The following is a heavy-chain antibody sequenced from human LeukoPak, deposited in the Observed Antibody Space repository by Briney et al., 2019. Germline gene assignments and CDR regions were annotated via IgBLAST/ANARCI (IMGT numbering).Heavy chain of an antibody. CDR3: ARGANSSSWYIIRYYYYYMDV. Sequence: PSETLSLTCTVSGGSISSSSYYWGWIRQPPGKGLEWIGSICYSGSTYYNPSLKSRVTISVDTSKNQFSLKLSSVTAADTAVYYCARGANSSSWYIIRYYYYYMDVWGKGTTVTVSS. V-gene: IGHV4-39*07. D-gene: IGHD6-13*01. J-gene: IGHJ6*03. CDR1: GGSISSSSYY. CDR2: ICYSGST.